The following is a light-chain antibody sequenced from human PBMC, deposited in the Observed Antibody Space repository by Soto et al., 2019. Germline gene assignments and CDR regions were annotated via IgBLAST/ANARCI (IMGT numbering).Light chain of an antibody. CDR3: SSYTSSSTPHYV. CDR2: EVS. V-gene: IGLV2-14*01. J-gene: IGLJ1*01. Sequence: QAVLTQPACVSGSPGQSITISCTGTSSDVGGYNYVSWYQQHPGKAPKLMIYEVSNRPSGVSNRFSGSKSGNTASLTISGLQAEDEADYYCSSYTSSSTPHYVFGTGTKVTVL. CDR1: SSDVGGYNY.